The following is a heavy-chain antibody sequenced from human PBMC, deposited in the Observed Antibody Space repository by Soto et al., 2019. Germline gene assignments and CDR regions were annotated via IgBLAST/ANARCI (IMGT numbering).Heavy chain of an antibody. J-gene: IGHJ4*02. Sequence: PGGSLRLSCAASGFTFSDYYMSWIRQAPGKGLEWVSYISSSSSYTNYADSVKGRFTISRDNAKNSLYLQMNSLRAEDTAVYYCVRDHSGLKDFDYWGQGTLVTVSS. CDR2: ISSSSSYT. CDR3: VRDHSGLKDFDY. CDR1: GFTFSDYY. D-gene: IGHD1-1*01. V-gene: IGHV3-11*06.